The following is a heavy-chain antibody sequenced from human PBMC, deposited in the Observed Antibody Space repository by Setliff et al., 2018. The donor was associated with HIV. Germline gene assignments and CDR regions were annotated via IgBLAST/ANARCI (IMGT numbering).Heavy chain of an antibody. V-gene: IGHV1-2*02. J-gene: IGHJ4*02. CDR1: GYTFTASY. Sequence: ASVKVSCKTSGYTFTASYLHWVRQAPGQGLQWMGRMHPNSGATKYAQKFRDRVTLTGDTSISTASMELSSLKSDDTAMYYCATSTSRFFWNGFYQGGFGSRNSHSFENWGQGTLVTAPQ. CDR3: ATSTSRFFWNGFYQGGFGSRNSHSFEN. D-gene: IGHD3-3*01. CDR2: MHPNSGAT.